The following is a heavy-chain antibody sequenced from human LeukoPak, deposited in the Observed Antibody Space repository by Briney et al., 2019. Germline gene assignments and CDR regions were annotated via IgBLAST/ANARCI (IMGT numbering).Heavy chain of an antibody. CDR3: ARAMSPIAWLGTIDY. CDR2: ISYDGSNK. Sequence: GGSLRLSCAASGFTFSSYAMHWVRQAPGKGLEWVAVISYDGSNKYYADSVKGRFTISRDNSKNTLYLQMNSLRAEDTAVYYCARAMSPIAWLGTIDYWGQGTLVTVSS. D-gene: IGHD6-19*01. J-gene: IGHJ4*02. V-gene: IGHV3-30-3*01. CDR1: GFTFSSYA.